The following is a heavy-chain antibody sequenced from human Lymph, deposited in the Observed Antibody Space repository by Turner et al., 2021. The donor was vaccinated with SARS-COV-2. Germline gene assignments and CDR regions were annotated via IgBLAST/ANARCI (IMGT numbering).Heavy chain of an antibody. CDR2: MNHNSGNT. D-gene: IGHD3-9*01. CDR3: ARAAQLTDWFDP. CDR1: GYIFTSYD. J-gene: IGHJ5*02. Sequence: VQLVQSGAAVKKPWASLRCSCKASGYIFTSYDINRVRQATGQGLGWMGWMNHNSGNTGDEQKFQGRVTMTRNTSISTAYMVLSRLRSEDTAVYYWARAAQLTDWFDPWGQGTLVTVSS. V-gene: IGHV1-8*01.